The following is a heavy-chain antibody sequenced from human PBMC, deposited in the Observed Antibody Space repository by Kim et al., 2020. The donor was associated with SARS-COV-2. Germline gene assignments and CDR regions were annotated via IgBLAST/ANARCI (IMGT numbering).Heavy chain of an antibody. Sequence: GGSLRLSCAASGFTFSSYAMSWVRQAPGKGLEWVSAISGSGGSTYYADSVKGRFTISRDNSKNTLYLQMNSLRAEDTAVYYCASDPLAYCGGDCYSNYYYCYGMDVWGQGTTVTVS. CDR1: GFTFSSYA. CDR2: ISGSGGST. D-gene: IGHD2-21*02. CDR3: ASDPLAYCGGDCYSNYYYCYGMDV. J-gene: IGHJ6*02. V-gene: IGHV3-23*01.